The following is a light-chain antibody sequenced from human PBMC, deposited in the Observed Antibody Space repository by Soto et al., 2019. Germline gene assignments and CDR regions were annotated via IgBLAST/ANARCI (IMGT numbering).Light chain of an antibody. CDR1: SSDVGGYNY. Sequence: QSVLTQPVSVSGSPGQSITISCTGTSSDVGGYNYVSWYQQHSDIAPKLMIYAVTNRPSGVSNRISGAKSGNTASLTISGLQVEDEADYDCSSYASSSSLVFGTGNKVTV. J-gene: IGLJ1*01. V-gene: IGLV2-14*03. CDR3: SSYASSSSLV. CDR2: AVT.